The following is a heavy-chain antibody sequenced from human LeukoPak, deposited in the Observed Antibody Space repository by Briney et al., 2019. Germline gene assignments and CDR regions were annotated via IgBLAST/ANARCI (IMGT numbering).Heavy chain of an antibody. V-gene: IGHV3-48*03. Sequence: GGSLRLSCAASGFTFSSYEMTWVRQAPGKGLEWVSYISSSGSTIYYADSVKGRFTISRDNAKNSLYLQMNSLRAEDTAVYYCARGRPRLTQDNWFDPWGRGTLVTVSS. CDR3: ARGRPRLTQDNWFDP. CDR2: ISSSGSTI. D-gene: IGHD2-21*02. CDR1: GFTFSSYE. J-gene: IGHJ5*02.